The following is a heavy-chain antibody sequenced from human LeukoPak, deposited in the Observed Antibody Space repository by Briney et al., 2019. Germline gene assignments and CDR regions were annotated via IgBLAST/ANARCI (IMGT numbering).Heavy chain of an antibody. J-gene: IGHJ4*02. CDR2: INPSGGST. D-gene: IGHD6-19*01. CDR3: ARAAVSPLYYFDS. V-gene: IGHV1-46*01. Sequence: GASVKVSCKASGYTFTSYYMHWVRQAPGQGLEWMGLINPSGGSTNYAQKFQVRVTMTRDTSTSTVYMELSSLRSEDTAVYYCARAAVSPLYYFDSWGPGTLAIVSS. CDR1: GYTFTSYY.